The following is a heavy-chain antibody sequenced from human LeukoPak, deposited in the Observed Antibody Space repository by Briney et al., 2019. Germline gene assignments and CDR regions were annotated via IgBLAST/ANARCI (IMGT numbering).Heavy chain of an antibody. V-gene: IGHV1-69*04. CDR2: IIPILGIA. Sequence: GSSVKVSCKASGGTFSSYTISWVRQAPGQGLEWMGRIIPILGIANYAQKFQGRVTITADKSTSTAYMELSSLRSEDTAVYYCARDGGCSSTSCYPFDYWGQGTLVTVSS. D-gene: IGHD2-2*01. CDR1: GGTFSSYT. J-gene: IGHJ4*02. CDR3: ARDGGCSSTSCYPFDY.